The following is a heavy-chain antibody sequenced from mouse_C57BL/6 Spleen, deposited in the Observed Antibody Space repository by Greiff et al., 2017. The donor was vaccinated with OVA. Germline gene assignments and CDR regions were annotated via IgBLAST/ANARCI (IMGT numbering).Heavy chain of an antibody. CDR3: AREGYGNYAY. D-gene: IGHD2-10*02. CDR1: GYSITSGYY. J-gene: IGHJ3*01. V-gene: IGHV3-6*01. Sequence: EVKLVESGPGLVKPSQSLSHTCSVTGYSITSGYYWNWIRQFPGNKLEWMGYISYDGSNNYNPSLKNRISITRDTSKNQFFLKLNSVTTEDTATYYCAREGYGNYAYWGQGTLVTVSA. CDR2: ISYDGSN.